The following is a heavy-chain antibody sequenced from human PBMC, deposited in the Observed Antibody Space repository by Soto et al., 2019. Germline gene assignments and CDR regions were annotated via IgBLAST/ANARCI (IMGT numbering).Heavy chain of an antibody. D-gene: IGHD6-13*01. J-gene: IGHJ5*02. CDR2: IYYSGST. Sequence: QVQLQESGPGLVKPSQTLSLTCTVSGGSISSGGYYWSWIRQHPGKGLEWIGYIYYSGSTYYNPSLKGRVTISVDTSKNQFSLKLSSVTAADTAVYYCARGRASSSWWTLFDPWGQGTLVTVSS. CDR1: GGSISSGGYY. V-gene: IGHV4-31*03. CDR3: ARGRASSSWWTLFDP.